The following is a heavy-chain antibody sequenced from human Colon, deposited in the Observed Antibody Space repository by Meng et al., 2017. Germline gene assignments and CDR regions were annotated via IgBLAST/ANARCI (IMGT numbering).Heavy chain of an antibody. CDR3: AKAGALGGRHHP. V-gene: IGHV4-39*07. CDR2: IYYTGNT. D-gene: IGHD1-26*01. Sequence: SETLSLTCTVSGGSISSSNSYWCWIRQPPGQGLEWIGSIYYTGNTYYNPSLKSRVTISVDTSKNQYSLKLSSVTAADTAIYYCAKAGALGGRHHPWGQGTLVTVSS. CDR1: GGSISSSNSY. J-gene: IGHJ5*02.